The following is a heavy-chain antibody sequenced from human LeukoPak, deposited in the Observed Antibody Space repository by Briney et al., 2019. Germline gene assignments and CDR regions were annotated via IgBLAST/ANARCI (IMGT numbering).Heavy chain of an antibody. J-gene: IGHJ4*02. CDR1: GGSISSGSYY. CDR2: IYYSGST. V-gene: IGHV4-61*01. D-gene: IGHD6-13*01. Sequence: SETLSLTCTVSGGSISSGSYYWSWIRQPPGKGLEWIGYIYYSGSTNYNPSLKSRVTISVDTSKNQFSLKLSSVTAADTAVYYCARDASIAAAGTGFDYWGQGTLVTVSS. CDR3: ARDASIAAAGTGFDY.